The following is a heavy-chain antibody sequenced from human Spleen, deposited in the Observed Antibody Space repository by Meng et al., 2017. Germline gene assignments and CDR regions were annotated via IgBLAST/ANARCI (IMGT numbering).Heavy chain of an antibody. CDR2: INHSGST. Sequence: QLPQWGAGLLKPSEASSLTCVFSGGSFSDYYWSWIRQPPGKGLEWIGEINHSGSTNYNPSLESRATISVDTSKNNLSLKLSSVTAADSAVYYCARGPTTMAHDFDYWGQGTLVTVSS. CDR3: ARGPTTMAHDFDY. CDR1: GGSFSDYY. D-gene: IGHD4-11*01. J-gene: IGHJ4*02. V-gene: IGHV4-34*02.